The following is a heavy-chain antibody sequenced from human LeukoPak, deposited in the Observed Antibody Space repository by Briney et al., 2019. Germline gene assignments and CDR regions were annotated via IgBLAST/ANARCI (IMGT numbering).Heavy chain of an antibody. CDR2: IYYSGSI. D-gene: IGHD2-15*01. Sequence: SETLSLTCTVSGGSISSDLWSWIRQPPGKGLEWIGYIYYSGSIKYNPSLKSRVTISVDTSKSQFSLKLSSVTAADTAVYYCARSKGSYYYYGMDVWGQGTTVTVSS. J-gene: IGHJ6*02. V-gene: IGHV4-59*01. CDR3: ARSKGSYYYYGMDV. CDR1: GGSISSDL.